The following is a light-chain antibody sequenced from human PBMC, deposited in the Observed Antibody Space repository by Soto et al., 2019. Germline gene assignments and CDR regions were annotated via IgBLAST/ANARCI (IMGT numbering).Light chain of an antibody. CDR3: QLRGT. J-gene: IGKJ2*01. Sequence: EIVLTQSPATLSLSPGERATLSCRASQSVDSYLAWYQQKPGQAPRLLIYDASNRATGIPARFRGSGSGTDFTLTISSLEPEDFAVYYCQLRGTFGQGTKLEIK. CDR1: QSVDSY. CDR2: DAS. V-gene: IGKV3-11*01.